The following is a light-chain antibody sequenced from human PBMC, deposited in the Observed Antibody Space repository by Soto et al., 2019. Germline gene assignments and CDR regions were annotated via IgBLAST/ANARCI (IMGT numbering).Light chain of an antibody. Sequence: EIVLTQSPGTLSLSPGERATLSCRASQSVSSSYLAWYQQKPGQAPRLLIYGASSRATGIPDRFSGSGSGTDFTLTISRLEPEYCAVYYCQQYGSAPLTVGQGTNVDIK. V-gene: IGKV3-20*01. CDR2: GAS. J-gene: IGKJ1*01. CDR3: QQYGSAPLT. CDR1: QSVSSSY.